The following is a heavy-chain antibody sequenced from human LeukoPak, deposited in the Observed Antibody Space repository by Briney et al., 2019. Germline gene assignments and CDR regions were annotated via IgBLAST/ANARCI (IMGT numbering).Heavy chain of an antibody. CDR2: INPNSGGT. CDR3: ARGASSGWSEFDY. CDR1: GYTFTDDY. V-gene: IGHV1-2*02. J-gene: IGHJ4*02. D-gene: IGHD6-19*01. Sequence: GASVKVSRKASGYTFTDDYIHWVRQAPGQGLEWMGWINPNSGGTNYARKFQGRVTMTRDTSISTAYMELSRLRSDDTAVYYCARGASSGWSEFDYWGQGTLVTVSS.